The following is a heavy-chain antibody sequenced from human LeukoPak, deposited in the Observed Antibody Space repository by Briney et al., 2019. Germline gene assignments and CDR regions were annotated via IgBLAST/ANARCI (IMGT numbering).Heavy chain of an antibody. D-gene: IGHD5-18*01. J-gene: IGHJ6*02. CDR1: SGSISSSSYY. CDR3: ARHGYSYGYGLQGYYYGMDV. CDR2: IYYSGST. V-gene: IGHV4-39*01. Sequence: SDPLSLTCTVSSGSISSSSYYWAWIRQPPGKGLGWIGSIYYSGSTYYNPSLKSRVTIPVDTSKNQFSLKLSSVTAADTAVYYCARHGYSYGYGLQGYYYGMDVWGQGTTVTVSS.